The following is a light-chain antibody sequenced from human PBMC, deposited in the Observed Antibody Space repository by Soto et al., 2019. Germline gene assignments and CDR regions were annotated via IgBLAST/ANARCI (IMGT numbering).Light chain of an antibody. J-gene: IGKJ1*01. CDR1: QSVPSR. CDR3: QQRDIWPWT. CDR2: GAY. V-gene: IGKV3D-15*01. Sequence: EIVMTQSPATLSVSPGEDVTLSCRASQSVPSRIAWYQQKPGQAPSLLIYGAYTXANDIPARFSGSGSGTDFTLTISSLEPEDFAVYYCQQRDIWPWTFGQGPKVDIK.